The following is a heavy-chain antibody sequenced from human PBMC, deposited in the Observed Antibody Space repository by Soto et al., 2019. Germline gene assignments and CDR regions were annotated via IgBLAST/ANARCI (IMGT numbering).Heavy chain of an antibody. CDR3: ARAEADTLYYYYMDV. Sequence: SQTLSLTCAISGDSVSSKSAAWNWIRQSPSRGLEWLGRTYYRSKWYIDYAESVKSRLTINPDTSKNQFSLQLHSVTPEDTAVYYCARAEADTLYYYYMDVWGQGTTVTVSS. D-gene: IGHD6-13*01. J-gene: IGHJ6*03. CDR1: GDSVSSKSAA. V-gene: IGHV6-1*01. CDR2: TYYRSKWYI.